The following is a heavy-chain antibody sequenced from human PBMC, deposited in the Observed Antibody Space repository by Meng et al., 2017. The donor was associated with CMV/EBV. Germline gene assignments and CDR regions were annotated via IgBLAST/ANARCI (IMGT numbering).Heavy chain of an antibody. J-gene: IGHJ4*02. Sequence: GGSLRLSCAASGFTFSVYGMHWVRQAPGKGLEWVSFIQYDGNNKYYADSVKGRFTVSRDNSKNTLYLQMSSLRAEDTGMYYCATITTGYLDYWGLGTLVTVSS. D-gene: IGHD4-11*01. CDR3: ATITTGYLDY. CDR2: IQYDGNNK. CDR1: GFTFSVYG. V-gene: IGHV3-30*02.